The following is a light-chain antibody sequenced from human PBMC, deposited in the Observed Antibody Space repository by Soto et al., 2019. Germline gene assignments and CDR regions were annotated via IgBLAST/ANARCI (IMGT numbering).Light chain of an antibody. Sequence: EIVLTQSPGTLSLSPGERATLSCRASQSVSSSYLAWYQRKPGQAPRLLIYGASSRATGIPDRFSGSGSGTDFTLTISRLEPEDFAVYYCQQYGSSFWTFGQGTKVDIK. J-gene: IGKJ1*01. V-gene: IGKV3-20*01. CDR2: GAS. CDR1: QSVSSSY. CDR3: QQYGSSFWT.